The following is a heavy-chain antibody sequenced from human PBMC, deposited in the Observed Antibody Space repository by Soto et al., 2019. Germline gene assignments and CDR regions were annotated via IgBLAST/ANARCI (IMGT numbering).Heavy chain of an antibody. V-gene: IGHV3-33*01. CDR2: IWYDGSNK. CDR3: ARERAVAGTGVVAFDI. Sequence: PGGSLRLSCAASGFTFSSYGMHWVRQAPGKGLEWVAVIWYDGSNKYYADSVKGRFTISRDNSKNTLYLQMNSLRAEDTAVYYCARERAVAGTGVVAFDIWGQGTMVTVSS. J-gene: IGHJ3*02. CDR1: GFTFSSYG. D-gene: IGHD6-19*01.